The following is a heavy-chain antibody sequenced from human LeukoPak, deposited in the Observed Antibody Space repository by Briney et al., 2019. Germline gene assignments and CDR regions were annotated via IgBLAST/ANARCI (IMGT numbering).Heavy chain of an antibody. D-gene: IGHD4-11*01. J-gene: IGHJ6*04. V-gene: IGHV3-9*01. CDR3: ATRHCSIAACRASSYKCMDD. CDR2: INWNSGSI. CDR1: GFTFGDYA. Sequence: GGSLRLSCAASGFTFGDYAMHWVRQGPEKGLEWVAGINWNSGSIGHADIVGGRFTISRDNAENSVHLQMNSLRAEDTAVYYCATRHCSIAACRASSYKCMDDWGKGTTVTVSS.